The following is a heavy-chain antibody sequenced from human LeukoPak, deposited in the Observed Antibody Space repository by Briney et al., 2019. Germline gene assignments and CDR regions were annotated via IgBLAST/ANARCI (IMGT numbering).Heavy chain of an antibody. D-gene: IGHD6-13*01. J-gene: IGHJ4*02. CDR1: GYTFTGYY. V-gene: IGHV1-2*02. Sequence: VASVKVSCKASGYTFTGYYMHWVRQAPGQGLEWMGWINPNSGGTNYAQKFQGRVTMTRDTSISTAYMELSRLRSDDTAVYYCARDEGYSSSWTLYYFDYWGQGTLVTVSS. CDR3: ARDEGYSSSWTLYYFDY. CDR2: INPNSGGT.